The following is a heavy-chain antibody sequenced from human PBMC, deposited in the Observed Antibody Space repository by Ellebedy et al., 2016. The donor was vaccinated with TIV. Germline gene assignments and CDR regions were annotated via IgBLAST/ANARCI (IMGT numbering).Heavy chain of an antibody. Sequence: AASVKVSCKASGGTFSSYAISWVRQAPGQGLEWMGGIISIFNTANYAQNFQGRVTITADESTSTAYMELSSLRSDDTAVYYCANYNDSSGHLWGQGTLVTVSS. J-gene: IGHJ5*02. CDR2: IISIFNTA. V-gene: IGHV1-69*13. CDR3: ANYNDSSGHL. CDR1: GGTFSSYA. D-gene: IGHD3-22*01.